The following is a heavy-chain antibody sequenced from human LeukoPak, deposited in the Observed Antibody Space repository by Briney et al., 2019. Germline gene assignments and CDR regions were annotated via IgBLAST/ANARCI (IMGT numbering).Heavy chain of an antibody. CDR3: ARGSESYFELNFYY. Sequence: SVKVSCKASGGTFNNYAINWVRQAPGQGPEWMGGIIPIFGSSNYAQKFQGRVTITADESTTTAYMELSSLRSEDTAVYYCARGSESYFELNFYYWGQGTLVTVSS. CDR1: GGTFNNYA. CDR2: IIPIFGSS. J-gene: IGHJ4*02. D-gene: IGHD1-26*01. V-gene: IGHV1-69*13.